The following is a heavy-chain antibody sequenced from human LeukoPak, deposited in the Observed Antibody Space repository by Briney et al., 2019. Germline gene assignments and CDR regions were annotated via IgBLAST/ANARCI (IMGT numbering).Heavy chain of an antibody. CDR2: IIPIFGTA. J-gene: IGHJ6*02. Sequence: SVKVSCKASGYTFTSYGISWVRQAPGQGLEWMGGIIPIFGTANYAQKFQGRVTITADESTSTAYMELSSLRSEDTAVYYCAISIAVAGTDYYYYYGMDVWGQGTTVTVSS. D-gene: IGHD6-19*01. V-gene: IGHV1-69*13. CDR1: GYTFTSYG. CDR3: AISIAVAGTDYYYYYGMDV.